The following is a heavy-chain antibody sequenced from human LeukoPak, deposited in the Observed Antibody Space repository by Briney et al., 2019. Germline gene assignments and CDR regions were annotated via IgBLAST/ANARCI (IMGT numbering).Heavy chain of an antibody. Sequence: GGSLRLSCAASGFTFSSYWMSWVRQAPGKGLEWVANIKQDGGERYYVDSVKGRFTISRDNAKNSLYLQMNSLRAEDTAVYYCARDPYYDILTGYYGSDYYYGMDVWGQGTTVTVSS. CDR1: GFTFSSYW. CDR3: ARDPYYDILTGYYGSDYYYGMDV. CDR2: IKQDGGER. D-gene: IGHD3-9*01. J-gene: IGHJ6*02. V-gene: IGHV3-7*01.